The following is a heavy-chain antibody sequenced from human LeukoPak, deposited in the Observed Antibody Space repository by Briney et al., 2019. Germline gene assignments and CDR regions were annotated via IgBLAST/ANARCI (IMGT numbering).Heavy chain of an antibody. CDR2: MTGSGGST. Sequence: GSLRLSCAASGFNFNSYAMSWVRPAPGKGLEGVSAMTGSGGSTYYADSVKGRFTISRDNSKNTLFLQMTSLRADDKDVYYCDAHSSGFLEYWGQGILVTVSS. CDR3: DAHSSGFLEY. V-gene: IGHV3-23*01. CDR1: GFNFNSYA. J-gene: IGHJ4*02. D-gene: IGHD3-22*01.